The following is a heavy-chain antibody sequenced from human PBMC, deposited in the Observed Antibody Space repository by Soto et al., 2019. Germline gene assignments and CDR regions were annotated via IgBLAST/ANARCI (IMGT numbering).Heavy chain of an antibody. CDR1: GGSLSGYY. J-gene: IGHJ4*02. D-gene: IGHD1-26*01. Sequence: PSETLSLSCAVYGGSLSGYYWSGIRQPPGKALEWIGEFNHSGDTNYNPSLKSRVTISVDTSKNQLFLNLSSVTAADTAMYYCARHHVRGRTIAGAAEFWGQGTLVTVSS. V-gene: IGHV4-34*01. CDR3: ARHHVRGRTIAGAAEF. CDR2: FNHSGDT.